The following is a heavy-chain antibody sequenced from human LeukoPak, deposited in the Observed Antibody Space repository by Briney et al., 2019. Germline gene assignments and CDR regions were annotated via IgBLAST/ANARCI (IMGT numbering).Heavy chain of an antibody. CDR2: ISGSGGST. CDR3: AREPTVAGTFDY. D-gene: IGHD6-19*01. CDR1: GFILSSFA. J-gene: IGHJ4*02. V-gene: IGHV3-23*01. Sequence: GGSLRLSCAASGFILSSFAMTWVRQAPGKGLEWVSSISGSGGSTYHADSVKGRFTISRDNSKNTLYLQMNSLRAEDTAVYYCAREPTVAGTFDYWGQGTLVTVSS.